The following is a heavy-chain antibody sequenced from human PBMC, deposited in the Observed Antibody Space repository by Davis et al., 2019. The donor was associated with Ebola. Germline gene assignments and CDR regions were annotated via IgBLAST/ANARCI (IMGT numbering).Heavy chain of an antibody. J-gene: IGHJ5*02. Sequence: GESLKISCAASGFTFSSYGMHWVRQAPGKGLEWVAVISYDGSNKYYADSVKGRFTISRDNSKNTPYLQMNSLRAEDTAVYYCATRGSLWELLAWGQGTLVTVSS. CDR1: GFTFSSYG. CDR2: ISYDGSNK. V-gene: IGHV3-30*03. CDR3: ATRGSLWELLA. D-gene: IGHD1-26*01.